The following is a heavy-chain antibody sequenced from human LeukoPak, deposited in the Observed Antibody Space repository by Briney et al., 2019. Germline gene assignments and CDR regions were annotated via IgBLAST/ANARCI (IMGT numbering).Heavy chain of an antibody. CDR3: ARDENSGSFSMAFDI. J-gene: IGHJ3*02. V-gene: IGHV3-21*01. Sequence: PGGSLRLSCAASGFTFSSYSMNWVRQAPGKGLEWVSSISSSSSYIYYADSVKGRFTISRDNAKNSLYLQMNSLRAEDTAVYYCARDENSGSFSMAFDIWGQGTMVTVSS. CDR2: ISSSSSYI. CDR1: GFTFSSYS. D-gene: IGHD1-26*01.